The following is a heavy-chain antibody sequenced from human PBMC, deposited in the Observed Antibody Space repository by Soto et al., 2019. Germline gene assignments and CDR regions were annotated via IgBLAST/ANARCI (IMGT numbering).Heavy chain of an antibody. CDR3: TRQVLVGATPFDY. CDR2: IRSKANSYAT. D-gene: IGHD1-26*01. J-gene: IGHJ4*02. V-gene: IGHV3-73*02. Sequence: EVQLVESGGGLVQPGGSLKLSCAASGFTFSGSAMHWVRQASGKGLEWVGRIRSKANSYATAYAASVKGRFTISRDDSKNTAYLQMNSLKTEDTAVYYCTRQVLVGATPFDYWGQGTLVTVSS. CDR1: GFTFSGSA.